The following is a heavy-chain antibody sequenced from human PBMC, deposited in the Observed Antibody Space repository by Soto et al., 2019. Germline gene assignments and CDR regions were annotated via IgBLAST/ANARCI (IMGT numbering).Heavy chain of an antibody. V-gene: IGHV1-69*06. CDR1: GGTFSSYA. D-gene: IGHD1-20*01. CDR3: ARGVNGNPEDWFDT. J-gene: IGHJ5*02. CDR2: IIPIFGTA. Sequence: SVKVSCKASGGTFSSYAISWVRQAPGQGLEWMGGIIPIFGTANYAQKFQGRVTITADKSTSTAYMELSSLRSEDTDVYYCARGVNGNPEDWFDTWGQGTLVTVSS.